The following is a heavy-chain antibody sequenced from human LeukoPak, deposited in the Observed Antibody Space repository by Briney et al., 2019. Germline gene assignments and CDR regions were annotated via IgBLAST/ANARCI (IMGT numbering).Heavy chain of an antibody. CDR3: ADGFGAANY. CDR1: GGSFSSYY. Sequence: SETLSLTCAVYGGSFSSYYWSWIRQPPGKGLEWIGEINHSGSTNYNPSLKSRVTISVDTSKNQFYLKLSSVTAADTAVYYCADGFGAANYWGQGTLVTVSS. V-gene: IGHV4-34*01. CDR2: INHSGST. D-gene: IGHD3-10*01. J-gene: IGHJ4*02.